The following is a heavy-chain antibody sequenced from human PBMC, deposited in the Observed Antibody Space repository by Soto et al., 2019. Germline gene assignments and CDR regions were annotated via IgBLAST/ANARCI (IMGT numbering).Heavy chain of an antibody. J-gene: IGHJ4*02. Sequence: GSLRLSCAASGVTVSSNYMSWVRQAPGKGLEWVSVIYSGGSIYYADSVKDRFTISRDNSKNTLYLQINTLRAEDTAVYYCAKVSSSWYAGFFDLCGQGTLVTVSS. CDR2: IYSGGSI. CDR1: GVTVSSNY. V-gene: IGHV3-66*01. D-gene: IGHD6-13*01. CDR3: AKVSSSWYAGFFDL.